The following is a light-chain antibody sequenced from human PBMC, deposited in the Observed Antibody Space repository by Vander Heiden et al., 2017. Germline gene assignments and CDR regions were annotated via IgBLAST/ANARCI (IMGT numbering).Light chain of an antibody. CDR1: KLGNKY. J-gene: IGLJ2*01. CDR2: QDN. V-gene: IGLV3-1*01. Sequence: SYELTQPPSVSVCPGQTASTTCPGDKLGNKYACWNQHKPGQSPVLGIYQDNKRPSGIPERFSGSNSGNTATLTISGTQAMDEADYYCQAWDSSTGVFGGGTKLTVL. CDR3: QAWDSSTGV.